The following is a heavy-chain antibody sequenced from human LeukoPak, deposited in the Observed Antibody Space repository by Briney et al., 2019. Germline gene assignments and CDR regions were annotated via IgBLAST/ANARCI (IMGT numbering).Heavy chain of an antibody. V-gene: IGHV2-70*04. CDR1: GFSLSTSGMR. Sequence: SGPTLVKPTQTPTLTCTFSGFSLSTSGMRVSWIRQPPGKALEWLARIDWDDDKFYSTSLKTRLTISKDTSKNQVVLTMTNVDPVDTATYYCAGMSCSSTSCYFDYWGQGTLVTVSS. D-gene: IGHD2-2*01. CDR2: IDWDDDK. CDR3: AGMSCSSTSCYFDY. J-gene: IGHJ4*02.